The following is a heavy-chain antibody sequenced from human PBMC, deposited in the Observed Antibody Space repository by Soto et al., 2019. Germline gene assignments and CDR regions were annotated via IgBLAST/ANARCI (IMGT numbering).Heavy chain of an antibody. D-gene: IGHD5-12*01. J-gene: IGHJ4*02. CDR1: GFTFSSYG. CDR3: AKDRGYSGKDGSDY. Sequence: QVQLVESGGGVVQPGRSLRLSCAASGFTFSSYGMHWVRQAPGKGLEWVAVISYDGSNKYYADSVKGRFTISRDNSKNPLYLQMNSLGTEDTAVYYCAKDRGYSGKDGSDYWGQGTLVTVSS. V-gene: IGHV3-30*18. CDR2: ISYDGSNK.